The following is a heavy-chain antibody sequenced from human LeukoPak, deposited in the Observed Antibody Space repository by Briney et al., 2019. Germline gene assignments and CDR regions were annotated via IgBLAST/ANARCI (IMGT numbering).Heavy chain of an antibody. J-gene: IGHJ6*03. V-gene: IGHV3-74*01. CDR3: AREGLRFLEWSYYYYYYMDV. D-gene: IGHD3-3*01. CDR1: GFTFSSYW. Sequence: GGSLRLSCAASGFTFSSYWMHWVRQAPGKGLVWVSRINTDGSSTSYADSVKGRFTISRDNAKNTLYLQMNSLRAEDTAVYYCAREGLRFLEWSYYYYYYMDVWGKGTTVTVSS. CDR2: INTDGSST.